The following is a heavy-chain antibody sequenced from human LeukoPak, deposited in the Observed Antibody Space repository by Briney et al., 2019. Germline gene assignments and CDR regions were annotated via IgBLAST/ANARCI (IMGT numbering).Heavy chain of an antibody. D-gene: IGHD6-19*01. CDR3: VKDETGSGWYN. V-gene: IGHV3-23*01. CDR2: IGGSGTGT. CDR1: GLTFNNYA. Sequence: GGSLRLSCAASGLTFNNYAMSWVRQAPGKGLEWVSAIGGSGTGTYYADSVKGRFTISRDNSKNTLYLQMNSLRAEGTAVYYCVKDETGSGWYNWGQGTLVTVSS. J-gene: IGHJ4*02.